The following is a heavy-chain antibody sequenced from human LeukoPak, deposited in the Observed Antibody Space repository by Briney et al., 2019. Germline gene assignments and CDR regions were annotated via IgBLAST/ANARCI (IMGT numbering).Heavy chain of an antibody. Sequence: PGGSLRLSCAASGFTFSSYATSWVRQAPGKGLEWVSAISGSGGSTYYADSVKGRFTISRDNSKNTLYLQMNSLRAEDTAVYYCATAQWPQRGYYGMDVWGQGTTVTVSS. D-gene: IGHD6-19*01. J-gene: IGHJ6*02. CDR1: GFTFSSYA. CDR3: ATAQWPQRGYYGMDV. CDR2: ISGSGGST. V-gene: IGHV3-23*01.